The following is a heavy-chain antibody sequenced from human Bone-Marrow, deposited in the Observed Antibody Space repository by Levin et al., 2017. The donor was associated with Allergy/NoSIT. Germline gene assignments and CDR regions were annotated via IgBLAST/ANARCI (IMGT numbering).Heavy chain of an antibody. D-gene: IGHD5-12*01. CDR3: AKDFSGHLRDYDCAY. V-gene: IGHV3-23*01. CDR1: GFTFSHYS. J-gene: IGHJ4*02. CDR2: IGNSGGTK. Sequence: GGSLRLSCAASGFTFSHYSMSWVRLAPGKGLEWVSSIGNSGGTKYHADSVRGRFSTFRDNSKNTLYLQMNSLGAEDSTIYYCAKDFSGHLRDYDCAYWGPGTLVTVSS.